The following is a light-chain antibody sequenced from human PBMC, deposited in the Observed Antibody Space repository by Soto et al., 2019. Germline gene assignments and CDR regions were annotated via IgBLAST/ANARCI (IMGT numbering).Light chain of an antibody. CDR2: VVS. CDR1: SSDVGGYNY. J-gene: IGLJ2*01. Sequence: QSVLTQPASVSGSLGQSITISCTGTSSDVGGYNYVSWYQQSPGKAPKLMIYVVSYRPSGVSNRFSGSKSGNTASLTISGLQAEDEADYYCSSYTRSSTVVFGGGTKVTVL. V-gene: IGLV2-14*03. CDR3: SSYTRSSTVV.